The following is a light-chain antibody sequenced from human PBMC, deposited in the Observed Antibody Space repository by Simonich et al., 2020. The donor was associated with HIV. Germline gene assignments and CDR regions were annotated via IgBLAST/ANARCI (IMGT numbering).Light chain of an antibody. CDR2: DVS. Sequence: QSALTQPVSVSGSPGPSITISCTGTSSDVGGYNYVSWYHQHPGKAPKLMIYDVSKRPSGVSNRFSGSKSGNTASLTISGLQAEDEADYYCSSYSSSSTLFGGGTKLTVL. J-gene: IGLJ2*01. CDR1: SSDVGGYNY. V-gene: IGLV2-14*03. CDR3: SSYSSSSTL.